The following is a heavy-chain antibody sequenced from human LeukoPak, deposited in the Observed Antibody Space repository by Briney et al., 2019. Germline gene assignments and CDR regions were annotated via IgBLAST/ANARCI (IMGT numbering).Heavy chain of an antibody. CDR2: ISTRGGII. D-gene: IGHD6-6*01. J-gene: IGHJ4*02. V-gene: IGHV3-48*01. CDR1: GFTFSDYS. Sequence: GGSLRLSCAASGFTFSDYSMNWVRQAPGRGLEWVSYISTRGGIIYYTDSVKGRFTVSRDNAKNSLYLQMNSLRAEDTAVYYCARGSVFDYWGQGTLVTVSS. CDR3: ARGSVFDY.